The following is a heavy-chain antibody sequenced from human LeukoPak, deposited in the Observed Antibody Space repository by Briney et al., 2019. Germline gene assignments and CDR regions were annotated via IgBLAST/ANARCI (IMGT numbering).Heavy chain of an antibody. CDR1: GFTFSTYW. D-gene: IGHD3-16*01. J-gene: IGHJ6*02. CDR2: INTDGSST. CDR3: ARALGANYGMDV. V-gene: IGHV3-74*01. Sequence: GGSLRLSCAASGFTFSTYWLHWVRQPPGKGQVLFSHINTDGSSTSYAYFEKGGFSISRDNAKNTLYVQMNSLRAEDSAVYYCARALGANYGMDVWGQGATVTVS.